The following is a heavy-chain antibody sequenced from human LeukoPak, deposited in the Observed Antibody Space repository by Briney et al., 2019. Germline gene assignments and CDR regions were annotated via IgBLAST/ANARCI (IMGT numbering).Heavy chain of an antibody. Sequence: GGSLRLSCAASGFTFSSYSMNWVRQAPGKGLEWVSSISSSSSYIYYADSVKGRFTISRDNAKNSLYLQMNSLRAEDTAVYYCARDLGYCSSTSCYPSYMDVWAKGPRSPSP. J-gene: IGHJ6*03. V-gene: IGHV3-21*01. CDR2: ISSSSSYI. CDR3: ARDLGYCSSTSCYPSYMDV. CDR1: GFTFSSYS. D-gene: IGHD2-2*01.